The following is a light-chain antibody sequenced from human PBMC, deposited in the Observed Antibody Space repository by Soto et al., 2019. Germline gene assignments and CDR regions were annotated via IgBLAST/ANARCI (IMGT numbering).Light chain of an antibody. CDR1: SSDVGGYNY. CDR2: EVS. CDR3: SAYTARSTLV. V-gene: IGLV2-14*01. Sequence: QSALTQPASVSGSPGQSITISCTGTSSDVGGYNYVSWYQQHPGKAPKLMIYEVSNRPSGVSNRFSGSKSGNTASLTISGLQAEDEADYNCSAYTARSTLVFGGGTKLTVL. J-gene: IGLJ3*02.